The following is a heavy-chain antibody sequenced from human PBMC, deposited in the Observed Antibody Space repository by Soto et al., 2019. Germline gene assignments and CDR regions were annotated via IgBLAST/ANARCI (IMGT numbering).Heavy chain of an antibody. V-gene: IGHV5-10-1*01. J-gene: IGHJ6*02. CDR3: ARYIGYCSGGSCYQGYYYYGMDV. Sequence: GESLKISCKGSGYSFTSYWISWVRQMPGKGLEWMGRIDPSDSYTNYSPSFQGHVTISADKSISTAYLQWSSLKASDTAMYYCARYIGYCSGGSCYQGYYYYGMDVWGQGTTVTVSS. D-gene: IGHD2-15*01. CDR1: GYSFTSYW. CDR2: IDPSDSYT.